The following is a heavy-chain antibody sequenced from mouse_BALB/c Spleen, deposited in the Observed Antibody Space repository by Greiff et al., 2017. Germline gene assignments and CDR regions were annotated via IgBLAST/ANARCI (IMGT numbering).Heavy chain of an antibody. J-gene: IGHJ2*01. CDR1: GYTFTSYW. Sequence: VQLQQSGAELVKPGASVKLSCKASGYTFTSYWMHWVKQRPGQGLEWIGEINPSNGRTNYNEKFKSKATLTVDKSSSTAYMQLSSLTSEDSAVYYCARARSFYYDYEGFDYWGQGTTLTVSS. CDR3: ARARSFYYDYEGFDY. D-gene: IGHD2-4*01. V-gene: IGHV1S81*02. CDR2: INPSNGRT.